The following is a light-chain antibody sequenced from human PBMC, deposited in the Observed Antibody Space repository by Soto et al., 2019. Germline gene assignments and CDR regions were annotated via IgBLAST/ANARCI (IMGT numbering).Light chain of an antibody. Sequence: DIVMTQSPDSLAVSLGERATINCKSSQSVVYSSNNKNYLAWYQQKVGQPPKLLIYWASTRESGVPDRFSGSGSGTDFTLTISSLQAEDVAVYYCQQYYSAPLTFGGGTKVDIK. CDR2: WAS. CDR1: QSVVYSSNNKNY. CDR3: QQYYSAPLT. V-gene: IGKV4-1*01. J-gene: IGKJ4*01.